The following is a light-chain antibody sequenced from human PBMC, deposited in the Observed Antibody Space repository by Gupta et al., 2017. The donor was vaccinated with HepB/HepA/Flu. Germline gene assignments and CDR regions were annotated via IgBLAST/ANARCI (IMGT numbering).Light chain of an antibody. Sequence: SALTPPASVSASPGQPITISCTGTSSDVGSYNLVSWYQQHPGKAPKLMTYEVSKRPSGVSNRFSGSKSGNTASLTISGLQAEDEADYYCCSYEGSSPSWVFGGGTKLTVL. CDR2: EVS. CDR3: CSYEGSSPSWV. J-gene: IGLJ3*02. V-gene: IGLV2-23*02. CDR1: SSDVGSYNL.